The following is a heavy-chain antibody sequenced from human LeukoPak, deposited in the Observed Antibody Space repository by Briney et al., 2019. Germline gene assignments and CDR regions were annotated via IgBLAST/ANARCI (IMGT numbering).Heavy chain of an antibody. CDR2: INNSGGT. Sequence: PSETLSLTCTVSGDSITRYYWSWIRQPPGKGLEWIGYINNSGGTSYNPSLKSRVTISLDTSKNQFSLKLNSVTTTDTAVYYCASKMSGTSVSYWGQGTLVTVSS. J-gene: IGHJ4*02. V-gene: IGHV4-59*08. CDR1: GDSITRYY. D-gene: IGHD2-2*01. CDR3: ASKMSGTSVSY.